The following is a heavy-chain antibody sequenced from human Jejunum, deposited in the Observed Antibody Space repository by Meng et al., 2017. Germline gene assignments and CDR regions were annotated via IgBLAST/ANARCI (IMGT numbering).Heavy chain of an antibody. J-gene: IGHJ5*02. CDR1: GFSFSSHA. CDR2: IGEGGLYT. V-gene: IGHV3-23*01. Sequence: GGSLRLSCAASGFSFSSHAMSWVRQAPGKGLEWVGDIGEGGLYTHYGGPVKGRFTISRDNFKNTLYLQMNSLRAEDTAVYYCAKDAAGEGYSTSWYEFETWGQGTLVTVSS. D-gene: IGHD6-13*01. CDR3: AKDAAGEGYSTSWYEFET.